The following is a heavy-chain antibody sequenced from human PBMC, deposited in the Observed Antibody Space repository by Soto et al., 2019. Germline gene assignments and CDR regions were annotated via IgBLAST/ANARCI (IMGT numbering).Heavy chain of an antibody. CDR1: GDSIIGTGW. Sequence: QVQLQESAPGLVRPSGTLSLTCAVSGDSIIGTGWWSWVRQSPGKGLDWIGEVYHSGATNYNPSLKSRVTISVDTSRNQFSLNLGSVTAADTAVYYCVRNGYYSLDVWGQGTTVTVSS. V-gene: IGHV4-4*02. CDR2: VYHSGAT. CDR3: VRNGYYSLDV. D-gene: IGHD3-22*01. J-gene: IGHJ6*02.